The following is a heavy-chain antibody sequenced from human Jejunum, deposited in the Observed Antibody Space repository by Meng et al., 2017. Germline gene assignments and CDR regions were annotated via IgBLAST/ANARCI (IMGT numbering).Heavy chain of an antibody. CDR1: GYTFTGYY. J-gene: IGHJ4*02. Sequence: QVKLVQSGAEGEKPGASVKVSCKASGYTFTGYYIHWVRQAPGQGLEWVGRINPNSGDTNSAQKFQGRVTMTRDTSISTAYMELNRLTSDDTAVYYCARVDGTTPFDSWGQGTLVTVSS. V-gene: IGHV1-2*06. CDR3: ARVDGTTPFDS. D-gene: IGHD1-1*01. CDR2: INPNSGDT.